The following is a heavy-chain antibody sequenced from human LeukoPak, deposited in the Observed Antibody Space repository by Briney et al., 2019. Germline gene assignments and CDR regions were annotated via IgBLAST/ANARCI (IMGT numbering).Heavy chain of an antibody. CDR2: INSDGSST. V-gene: IGHV3-74*01. Sequence: PGGSLGLSCAASGFTFSSYWMHWVRQAPGKGLVWVSRINSDGSSTSYADSVKGRFTISRDNAKNSLYLQMNSLRAEDTAVYYCAREDSGYDSIDYWGQGTLVTVSS. CDR3: AREDSGYDSIDY. CDR1: GFTFSSYW. J-gene: IGHJ4*02. D-gene: IGHD5-12*01.